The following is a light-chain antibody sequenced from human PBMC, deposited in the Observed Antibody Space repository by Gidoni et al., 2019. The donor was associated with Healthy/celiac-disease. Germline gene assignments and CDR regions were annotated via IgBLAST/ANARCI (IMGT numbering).Light chain of an antibody. CDR2: DAS. V-gene: IGKV3-11*01. Sequence: EIVFTQSPATLSLSPGERATLSCRASQSVSSYLAWYQQKPGQAPRLLFYDASNRATGIPARFSGSGSGTDFTLTISSLEPEDFAVYYCQQRSNWPPYTCGQGTKLEIK. CDR3: QQRSNWPPYT. J-gene: IGKJ2*01. CDR1: QSVSSY.